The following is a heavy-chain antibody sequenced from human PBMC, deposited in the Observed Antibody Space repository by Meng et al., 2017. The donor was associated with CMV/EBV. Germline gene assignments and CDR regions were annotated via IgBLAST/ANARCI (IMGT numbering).Heavy chain of an antibody. CDR3: RLGHYSQD. CDR1: GLPISNYW. D-gene: IGHD4-17*01. Sequence: YLLGSGGGLVQPGGSLRLSCAASGLPISNYWMSWVRQAPGKGLEWVANIKNDGSERYYVDSVKGRFSISRDNADNSLYLQMNNLRAEDTAVYYCRLGHYSQDWGQGTLVTVSS. V-gene: IGHV3-7*02. CDR2: IKNDGSER. J-gene: IGHJ4*02.